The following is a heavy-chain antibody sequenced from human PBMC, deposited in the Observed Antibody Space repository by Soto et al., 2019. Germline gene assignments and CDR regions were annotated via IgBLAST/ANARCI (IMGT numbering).Heavy chain of an antibody. V-gene: IGHV4-34*01. J-gene: IGHJ6*03. CDR3: ARGQKQLVRVERSVGYYMDV. CDR1: GGSCSGYD. CDR2: TNHSGST. Sequence: PSETQSLTCGVDGGSCSGYDGSWIRQKPGKGLEWIGETNHSGSTNYNPSLKSRVTISVDTSKNQFSLKLSSVTAADTAVYYCARGQKQLVRVERSVGYYMDVWGKGTTVNVSS. D-gene: IGHD6-13*01.